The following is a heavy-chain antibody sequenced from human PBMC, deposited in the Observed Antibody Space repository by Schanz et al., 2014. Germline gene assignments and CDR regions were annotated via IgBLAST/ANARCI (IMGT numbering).Heavy chain of an antibody. J-gene: IGHJ4*02. CDR2: ITNNPNNYNT. CDR3: ARRNFYDKSAAVDD. V-gene: IGHV3-72*01. Sequence: DVQLLESGGGLVQPGESLRLSCAASGFTFTTYAMTWVRQAPGKGLEWVGRITNNPNNYNTEYAASVKGRFTITRDESESSLYLQMDSLKAEDTAVYYCARRNFYDKSAAVDDWGQGSLVTVSS. D-gene: IGHD3-9*01. CDR1: GFTFTTYA.